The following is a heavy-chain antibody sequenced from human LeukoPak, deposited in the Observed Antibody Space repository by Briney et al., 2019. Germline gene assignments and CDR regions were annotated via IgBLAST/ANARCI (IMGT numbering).Heavy chain of an antibody. CDR1: GYSIINSYY. Sequence: SESLSLTCAVSGYSIINSYYWGWMRQPPGKGLEWIGSIYHSGSTYYNPSLKSRVTISVDTSKNQFSLNLNSVTAADTAVYYCTREYYDFWSSPYYFDYWGQGTLVTVSS. D-gene: IGHD3-3*01. CDR2: IYHSGST. J-gene: IGHJ4*02. V-gene: IGHV4-38-2*02. CDR3: TREYYDFWSSPYYFDY.